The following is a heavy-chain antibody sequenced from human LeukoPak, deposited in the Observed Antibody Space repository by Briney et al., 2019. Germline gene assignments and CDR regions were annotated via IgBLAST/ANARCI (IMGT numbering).Heavy chain of an antibody. V-gene: IGHV3-23*01. Sequence: GGSLTLSCAPSGFTFTSHAMTWVRHAPGKGLEWVSGFSSTTGRTIYGDSVKGRLTVTRDDSRDKLYLQMNSRGAEAAAVYFCGRVECGTESYYRLDGWGQGTTVTVSS. J-gene: IGHJ6*02. CDR2: FSSTTGRT. D-gene: IGHD3-3*01. CDR1: GFTFTSHA. CDR3: GRVECGTESYYRLDG.